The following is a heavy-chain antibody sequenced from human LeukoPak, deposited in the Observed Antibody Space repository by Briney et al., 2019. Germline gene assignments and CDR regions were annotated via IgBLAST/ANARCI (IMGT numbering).Heavy chain of an antibody. D-gene: IGHD5-18*01. CDR3: ARHGSGYSFDY. Sequence: SETLSLTCTVSGGPISTYYLSWIRQSPGKGLESIGYIYNSGSTNYNPSLKSRVTISLDTSKNQFSLRLSSVTAADTAVYYCARHGSGYSFDYWGQGTLVTVSP. J-gene: IGHJ4*02. CDR2: IYNSGST. V-gene: IGHV4-59*08. CDR1: GGPISTYY.